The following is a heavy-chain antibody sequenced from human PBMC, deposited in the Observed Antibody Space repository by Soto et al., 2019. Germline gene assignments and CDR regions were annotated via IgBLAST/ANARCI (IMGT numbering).Heavy chain of an antibody. D-gene: IGHD4-17*01. CDR1: GGSFSGYY. J-gene: IGHJ2*01. V-gene: IGHV4-34*01. Sequence: SETLSLTCAVYGGSFSGYYLSWIRQPPGEGLEWIGEINHSGSTNFNPSLKSRVNISVDTSKKQSSLRLNSVTAADTAVYYCAAHLKTTVTAYWYFDLWGRGTLVTVSS. CDR2: INHSGST. CDR3: AAHLKTTVTAYWYFDL.